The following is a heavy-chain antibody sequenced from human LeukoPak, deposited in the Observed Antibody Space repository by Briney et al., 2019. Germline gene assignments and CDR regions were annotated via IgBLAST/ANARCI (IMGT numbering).Heavy chain of an antibody. D-gene: IGHD3-10*01. Sequence: GGSLRLPCAASGFTFSSYSMNWVRQAPGKGLEWVSSISSSSSYIYYADSVKGRFTISRDNAKNSLYPQMNSLRAEDTAVYYCAKGGTWGRITMVRGVITPDYWGQGTLVTVSS. CDR3: AKGGTWGRITMVRGVITPDY. V-gene: IGHV3-21*04. CDR2: ISSSSSYI. J-gene: IGHJ4*02. CDR1: GFTFSSYS.